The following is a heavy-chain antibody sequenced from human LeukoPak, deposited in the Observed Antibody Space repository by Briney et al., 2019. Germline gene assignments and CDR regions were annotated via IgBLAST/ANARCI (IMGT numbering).Heavy chain of an antibody. J-gene: IGHJ5*02. CDR3: ARAGYCGSTSCLNWFDP. Sequence: SETLSLTCTVSGGSISSGSYYWGWIRQPPGKDLEWIGNIYYSGRTYYNPSLKSRVTISVDASKNQFSLKLSSVTAADTAVYYCARAGYCGSTSCLNWFDPWGQGTLVTVSS. CDR1: GGSISSGSYY. V-gene: IGHV4-39*01. D-gene: IGHD2-2*01. CDR2: IYYSGRT.